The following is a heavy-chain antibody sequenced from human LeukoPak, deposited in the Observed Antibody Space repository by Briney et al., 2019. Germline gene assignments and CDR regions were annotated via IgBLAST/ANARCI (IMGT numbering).Heavy chain of an antibody. D-gene: IGHD5-18*01. CDR2: INPNSGGT. CDR3: AQGYSYGFDY. Sequence: ASVKVSCKASGYAFTSYDIHWVRQATGQGLEWMGWINPNSGGTNYAQKFQGRVTMTRDTSISTAYMELSRLRSDDTAVYYCAQGYSYGFDYWGQGTLVTVSS. V-gene: IGHV1-2*02. CDR1: GYAFTSYD. J-gene: IGHJ4*02.